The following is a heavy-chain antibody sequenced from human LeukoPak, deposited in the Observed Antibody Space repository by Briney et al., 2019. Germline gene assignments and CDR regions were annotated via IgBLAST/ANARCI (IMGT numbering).Heavy chain of an antibody. CDR2: ISSSGSTI. V-gene: IGHV3-48*03. D-gene: IGHD6-13*01. J-gene: IGHJ4*02. CDR1: GFTFSSYE. Sequence: GGSLRLSCGTSGFTFSSYEMNWVRQAPGKGLEWVSYISSSGSTIYYSDSVKGRFTISRDNAKNSLYLQMNSLRAEDAAVYYCAKDQSSSWPTPFDYWGQGTLVTVSS. CDR3: AKDQSSSWPTPFDY.